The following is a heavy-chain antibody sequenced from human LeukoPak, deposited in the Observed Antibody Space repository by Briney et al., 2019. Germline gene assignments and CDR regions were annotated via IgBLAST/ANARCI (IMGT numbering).Heavy chain of an antibody. Sequence: PGGSLRLSCAASGFTFSSYAMSWVRQAPGKGLEWVSAFSGSGGHAYHADAVEGRFSISRDTSKNTLYLQMNSLRAEDTAVYYCAKGRRTFIVVVIDAFDVWGQGTMVTVSS. CDR1: GFTFSSYA. V-gene: IGHV3-23*01. CDR2: FSGSGGHA. J-gene: IGHJ3*01. CDR3: AKGRRTFIVVVIDAFDV. D-gene: IGHD3-22*01.